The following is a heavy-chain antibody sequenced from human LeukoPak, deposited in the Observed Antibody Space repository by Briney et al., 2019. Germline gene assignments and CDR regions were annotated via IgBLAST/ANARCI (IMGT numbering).Heavy chain of an antibody. CDR1: GFTFSSYW. Sequence: PGGSLRLSCAASGFTFSSYWMHWVRQAPGKGLVWVSHINRDGSWTRHADSVKGRFTISRDNAKNTLNLQMNSLRAEDTAVYYCARDLGQYYDTSDNWFDPWGQGTLVTVSS. V-gene: IGHV3-74*01. D-gene: IGHD3-22*01. CDR3: ARDLGQYYDTSDNWFDP. J-gene: IGHJ5*02. CDR2: INRDGSWT.